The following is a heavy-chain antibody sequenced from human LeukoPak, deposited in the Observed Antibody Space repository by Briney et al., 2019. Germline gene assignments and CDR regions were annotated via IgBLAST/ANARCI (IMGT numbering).Heavy chain of an antibody. J-gene: IGHJ4*02. Sequence: SGGSLRLSCAASGFTFSSYAMSWVRQAPGKGLEWVSSISSSSSYIYYADSVKGRFTISRDNAKNSLYLQMNSLRAEDTAVYYCASSIVDTAMVMIDYWGQGTLVTVSS. D-gene: IGHD5-18*01. V-gene: IGHV3-21*01. CDR2: ISSSSSYI. CDR1: GFTFSSYA. CDR3: ASSIVDTAMVMIDY.